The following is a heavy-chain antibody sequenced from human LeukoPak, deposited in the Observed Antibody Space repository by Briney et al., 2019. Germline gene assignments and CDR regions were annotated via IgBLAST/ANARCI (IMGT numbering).Heavy chain of an antibody. CDR3: ARGPALHSKWVGGRWFDP. V-gene: IGHV1-8*01. J-gene: IGHJ5*02. D-gene: IGHD6-19*01. Sequence: WASVKVSCKASGYTFTSYDIHWVRQAAGHGLEWMGWMNPNSGHAGHAQKFEARVTMTRDTSMSTAYMELSGLTSEDTAIYYCARGPALHSKWVGGRWFDPWGQGTLVTVAS. CDR1: GYTFTSYD. CDR2: MNPNSGHA.